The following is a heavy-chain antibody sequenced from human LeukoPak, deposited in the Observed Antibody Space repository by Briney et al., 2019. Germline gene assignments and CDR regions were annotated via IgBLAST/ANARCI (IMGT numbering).Heavy chain of an antibody. Sequence: ASVKISCKASGYTFTDYYMHWVQQAPGKGLEWMGRVDPEDGETICAEKFQGRVTITADTSTDTAYMELSSLRSEDTAVYYCASVSGYKIAFYDYWGQGTLVTVSS. D-gene: IGHD3-22*01. V-gene: IGHV1-69-2*01. J-gene: IGHJ4*02. CDR1: GYTFTDYY. CDR3: ASVSGYKIAFYDY. CDR2: VDPEDGET.